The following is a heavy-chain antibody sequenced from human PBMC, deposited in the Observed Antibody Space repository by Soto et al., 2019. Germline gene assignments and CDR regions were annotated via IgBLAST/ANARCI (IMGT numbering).Heavy chain of an antibody. CDR2: IYHSGSN. J-gene: IGHJ6*02. V-gene: IGHV4-4*02. CDR3: ARAGGIYSSSWYKAPNPGYYYGMDV. Sequence: QVQLQESGPGLVKPSGTLSLTCAVSGGSISSSNWWSWVRQPPGKGLEWVGEIYHSGSNNYNPSLKSRVTIPVDTSKNQSSLKLSSVTAADTAVYYCARAGGIYSSSWYKAPNPGYYYGMDVWGQGTTVTVSS. CDR1: GGSISSSNW. D-gene: IGHD6-13*01.